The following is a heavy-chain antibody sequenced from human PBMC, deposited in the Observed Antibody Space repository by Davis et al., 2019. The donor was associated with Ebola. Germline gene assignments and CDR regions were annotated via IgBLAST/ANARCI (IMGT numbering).Heavy chain of an antibody. CDR1: GFTFSSYG. D-gene: IGHD1-14*01. J-gene: IGHJ6*03. V-gene: IGHV3-30*03. Sequence: PGGSLRLSCAASGFTFSSYGMHWVRQAPGKGLEWVAVISYDGSNKYYADSVKGRFTISRDNSKNTLYLQMNSLRAEDTAVYYCARALVGINNLASLLYMDVWGKGTTVTVSS. CDR3: ARALVGINNLASLLYMDV. CDR2: ISYDGSNK.